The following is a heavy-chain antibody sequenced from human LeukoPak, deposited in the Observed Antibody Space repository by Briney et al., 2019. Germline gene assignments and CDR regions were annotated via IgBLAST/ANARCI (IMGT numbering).Heavy chain of an antibody. J-gene: IGHJ4*02. CDR2: INGDNT. CDR3: VEGGAARFDY. V-gene: IGHV3-23*01. D-gene: IGHD5-18*01. CDR1: GFTFSSYA. Sequence: GGSLRLSCAASGFTFSSYAMSWVRQAPEKGLEWVSAINGDNTHYADSVKGRFTISRDKSKNMMYLEMNSLRAEDTAVYYCVEGGAARFDYWGQGTLVAVSS.